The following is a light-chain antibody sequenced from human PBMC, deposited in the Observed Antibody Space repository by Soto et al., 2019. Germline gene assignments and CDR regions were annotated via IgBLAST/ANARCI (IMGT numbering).Light chain of an antibody. J-gene: IGKJ4*01. CDR1: QGISNW. CDR2: TGS. Sequence: DIQMTQSPSSVSASVGDRVSITCRASQGISNWLAWYQQKPGRAPKLLIYTGSSLQSGVPSRISGTGSGTDFTLTSSSLQPEDVATYYCQQANSFPLTFGGGTKVEIK. V-gene: IGKV1-12*01. CDR3: QQANSFPLT.